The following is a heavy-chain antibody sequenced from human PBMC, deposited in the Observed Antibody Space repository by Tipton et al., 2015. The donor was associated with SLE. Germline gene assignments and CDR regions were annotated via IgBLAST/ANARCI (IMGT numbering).Heavy chain of an antibody. J-gene: IGHJ5*02. Sequence: GSLRLSCTASGFTFTDAWMNWVRQAPGKGLEWVGRIKSKRDHGTTDYAAPVKGRFTISRDDSKNTLYLQMDSLKTEDTAIYFCSTDHNWNYIGSGFDPWGQGTLVTVSS. D-gene: IGHD1-7*01. CDR1: GFTFTDAW. CDR3: STDHNWNYIGSGFDP. V-gene: IGHV3-15*01. CDR2: IKSKRDHGTT.